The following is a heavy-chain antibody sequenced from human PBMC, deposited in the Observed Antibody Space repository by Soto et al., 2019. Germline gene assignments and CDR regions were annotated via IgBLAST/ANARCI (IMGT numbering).Heavy chain of an antibody. D-gene: IGHD4-17*01. CDR3: AREDYGDYGGYFDY. V-gene: IGHV4-30-2*01. J-gene: IGHJ4*02. Sequence: QLQLQESGSGLVKPSQTLSLTCTVSGGSIRTGGYSWSWIRQPPGKGLEWIGNTYHSGNPYYNPSRKSRVTISVDESKNQFSLKVRSVTAADTAVYYCAREDYGDYGGYFDYWGQGSLVTVPS. CDR2: TYHSGNP. CDR1: GGSIRTGGYS.